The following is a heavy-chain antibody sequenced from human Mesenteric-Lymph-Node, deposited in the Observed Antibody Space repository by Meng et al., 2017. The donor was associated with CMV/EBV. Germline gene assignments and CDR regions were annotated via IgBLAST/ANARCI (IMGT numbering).Heavy chain of an antibody. CDR1: GFTFSSYS. D-gene: IGHD2-2*01. CDR3: ARDAPAIIDY. V-gene: IGHV3-21*01. CDR2: ISSSSSYI. Sequence: GGSLRLSCAASGFTFSSYSMNWVRQAPGKGLEWVSSISSSSSYIYYADSVKGRFTISRDNAKNSLYLQMNSLRAEDAAVYYCARDAPAIIDYWGQGTLVTVSS. J-gene: IGHJ4*02.